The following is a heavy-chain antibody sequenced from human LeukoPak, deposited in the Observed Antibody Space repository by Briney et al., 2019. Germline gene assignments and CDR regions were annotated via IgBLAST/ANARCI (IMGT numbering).Heavy chain of an antibody. V-gene: IGHV4-39*07. Sequence: PSETLSLTCTVSGGSISSSSYYWGWIRQPPGKGLEWIGSIYYSGSTYYNPSLKSRVTISVDTSKNQFSLKLSSVTAADTAVYYCARDLDSGYDFGWGAFDIWGQGTMVTVSS. J-gene: IGHJ3*02. D-gene: IGHD5-12*01. CDR3: ARDLDSGYDFGWGAFDI. CDR2: IYYSGST. CDR1: GGSISSSSYY.